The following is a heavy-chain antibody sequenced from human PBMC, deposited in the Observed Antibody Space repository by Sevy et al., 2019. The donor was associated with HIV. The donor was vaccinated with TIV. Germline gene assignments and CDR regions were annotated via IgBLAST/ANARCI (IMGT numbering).Heavy chain of an antibody. V-gene: IGHV3-23*01. CDR2: ISGPGYST. Sequence: EGSLRLSCAASGFTFNTHAMNWVRQAPGKGLEWVSVISGPGYSTHYADSVKGRFTISRDNSKNTLYLQMNSLRADDTAVYYCAKALNPALESMIEVIFPTLKGFDVWGQGTMVTVSS. CDR3: AKALNPALESMIEVIFPTLKGFDV. D-gene: IGHD3-22*01. J-gene: IGHJ3*01. CDR1: GFTFNTHA.